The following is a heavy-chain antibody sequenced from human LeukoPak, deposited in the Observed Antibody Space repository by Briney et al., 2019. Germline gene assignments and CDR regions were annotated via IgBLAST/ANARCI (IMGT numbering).Heavy chain of an antibody. V-gene: IGHV4-34*01. J-gene: IGHJ3*02. CDR1: GGSFSGYY. CDR3: ARRGTVDKVGAFLGFSFDI. CDR2: INHSGST. Sequence: PTETLSLTCAVYGGSFSGYYWSWIRQPPGKGLEWIGEINHSGSTNYNPSLKSRVTISVDTSKNQFSLKLSSVTAADTAVYYCARRGTVDKVGAFLGFSFDIWGQGTMVTVSS. D-gene: IGHD1-26*01.